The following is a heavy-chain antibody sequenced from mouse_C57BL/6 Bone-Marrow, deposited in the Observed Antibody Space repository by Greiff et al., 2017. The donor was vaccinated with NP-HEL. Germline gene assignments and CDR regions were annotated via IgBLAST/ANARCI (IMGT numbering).Heavy chain of an antibody. CDR1: GFTFSDYG. V-gene: IGHV5-17*01. CDR3: ARRYYGSSPYWYFDG. D-gene: IGHD1-1*01. CDR2: ISSGSSTI. J-gene: IGHJ1*03. Sequence: EVQRVESGGGLVKPGGSLKLSCAASGFTFSDYGMHWVRQAPEKGLEWVAYISSGSSTIYYADTVKGRFTISCANANNTLFLQMTSLRAEDTAMYYCARRYYGSSPYWYFDGWGTGTTVTVSS.